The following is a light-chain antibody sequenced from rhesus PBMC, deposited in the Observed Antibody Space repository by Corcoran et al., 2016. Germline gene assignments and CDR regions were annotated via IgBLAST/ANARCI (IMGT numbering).Light chain of an antibody. J-gene: IGKJ3*01. CDR1: QSVGSY. CDR2: GAS. CDR3: QQSSNLFT. Sequence: QVILTQSPATLSLSPGERATLSCRASQSVGSYLAWYQQKHGQAPRLLIYGASSRATGIPDRFSGRWSGTDFTLTISSLEPEDVGVYYCQQSSNLFTFGPGTKLDIK. V-gene: IGKV3S11*01.